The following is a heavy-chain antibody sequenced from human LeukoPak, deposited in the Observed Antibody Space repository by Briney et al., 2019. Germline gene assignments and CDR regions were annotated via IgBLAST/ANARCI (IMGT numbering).Heavy chain of an antibody. D-gene: IGHD3-10*01. V-gene: IGHV4-30-4*08. CDR3: ARERPGNFDY. J-gene: IGHJ4*02. Sequence: SETLSLTCTVSGGSISSGGYYWSWIRQHPGKGLEWIGYIYYSGSTYYNPSLKSRVTISVDTSKNQFSLKLSSVTAADTAVYYCARERPGNFDYWGQGTLVTVSS. CDR2: IYYSGST. CDR1: GGSISSGGYY.